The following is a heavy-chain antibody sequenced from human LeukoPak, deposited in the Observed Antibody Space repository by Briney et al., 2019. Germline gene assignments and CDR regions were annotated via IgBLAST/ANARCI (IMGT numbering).Heavy chain of an antibody. D-gene: IGHD3-22*01. CDR3: AKGSEYYYDSSGYLLVLRDYFDY. CDR2: ISGSGGST. CDR1: GFTFSSYA. V-gene: IGHV3-23*01. Sequence: GGSLRLSCAASGFTFSSYAMSWVRQAPGKGLEWVSAISGSGGSTYYADSVKGRFTISRDNSKNTLYLQMNSLRAEDTAVYYCAKGSEYYYDSSGYLLVLRDYFDYWGQGTLVTVSS. J-gene: IGHJ4*02.